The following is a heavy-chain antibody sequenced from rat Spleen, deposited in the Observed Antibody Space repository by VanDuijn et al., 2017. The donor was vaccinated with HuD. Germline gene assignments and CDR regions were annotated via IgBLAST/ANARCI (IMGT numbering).Heavy chain of an antibody. V-gene: IGHV5-19*01. Sequence: EVQLVESGGGLVQPGRSLKLSCAASGFTFSAYWMYWVRQAPGKGLEWVSSISSDGFNTYYPDSVKGRFTISRDNAKSTLYLQMDSLRSEDTATCYCATLTPLFAYWGQGTLVTVSS. D-gene: IGHD3-1*01. CDR3: ATLTPLFAY. CDR2: ISSDGFNT. J-gene: IGHJ3*01. CDR1: GFTFSAYW.